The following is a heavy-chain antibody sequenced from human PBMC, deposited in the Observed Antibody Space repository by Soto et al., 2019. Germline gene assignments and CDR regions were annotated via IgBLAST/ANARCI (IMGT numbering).Heavy chain of an antibody. J-gene: IGHJ3*02. CDR3: ARAVGRGYSGYDDAFDI. CDR1: GYTFTGYY. Sequence: ASVKVSCKASGYTFTGYYMHWVRQAPGQGLEWMGWINPNSGGTNYAQKFQGWVTMTRDTSISTAYMELSRLRSDDTAVYYCARAVGRGYSGYDDAFDIWGQGTMVTVSS. CDR2: INPNSGGT. D-gene: IGHD5-12*01. V-gene: IGHV1-2*04.